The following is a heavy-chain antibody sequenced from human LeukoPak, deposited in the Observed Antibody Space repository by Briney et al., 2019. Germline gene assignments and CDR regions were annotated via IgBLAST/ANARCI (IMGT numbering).Heavy chain of an antibody. D-gene: IGHD3-3*01. J-gene: IGHJ4*02. CDR2: ISCSGGST. V-gene: IGHV3-23*01. CDR1: GFTFSSYA. Sequence: GGSLRLSCAASGFTFSSYAMSWVRQAPGKGLEWVSAISCSGGSTYYADSVKGRFTISRDNSKNTLYLQMNSLRAEDTAVYYCARITIFGVGAPYYFDYWGQGTLVTVSS. CDR3: ARITIFGVGAPYYFDY.